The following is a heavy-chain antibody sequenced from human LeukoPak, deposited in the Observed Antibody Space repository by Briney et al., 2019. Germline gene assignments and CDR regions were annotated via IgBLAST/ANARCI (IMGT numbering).Heavy chain of an antibody. Sequence: GESLKISCKGSEYDFANYWIGWVRQMPGKGLEWMGIVYPAGSRIHYSPSFQGQVTMSVDRSISTAYLQWTSLKASDTAMYYYARRGIAAAGTPPRYYYMDVWGKGTTVTVSS. J-gene: IGHJ6*03. CDR3: ARRGIAAAGTPPRYYYMDV. CDR1: EYDFANYW. V-gene: IGHV5-51*01. CDR2: VYPAGSRI. D-gene: IGHD6-13*01.